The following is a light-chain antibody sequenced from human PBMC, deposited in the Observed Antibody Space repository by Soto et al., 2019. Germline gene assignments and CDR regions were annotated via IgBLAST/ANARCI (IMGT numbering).Light chain of an antibody. J-gene: IGKJ1*01. V-gene: IGKV1-5*01. Sequence: IQLAQTPSTLSASVGDRVTITCRASQGISTYLNWYQQKPGKAPKLLIYDASTLESGVPSRFSGSGSGTEFTLTINSLQPDDFATYYCQQYNSYPWTFGQGTKVDIK. CDR3: QQYNSYPWT. CDR2: DAS. CDR1: QGISTY.